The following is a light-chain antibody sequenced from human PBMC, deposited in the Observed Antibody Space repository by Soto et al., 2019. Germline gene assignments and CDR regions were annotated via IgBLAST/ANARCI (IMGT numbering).Light chain of an antibody. CDR3: QQLNSYPRVT. V-gene: IGKV1-9*01. CDR2: AAS. J-gene: IGKJ4*01. CDR1: QGISSY. Sequence: DLQLTQSPSFLSASVGDRVTITCRASQGISSYLAWYQQKPGKAPKLLIYAASTLQSGVPSRFXGSGSGTEFTLTISSLQPEDFATYYCQQLNSYPRVTFGGGTKVEIK.